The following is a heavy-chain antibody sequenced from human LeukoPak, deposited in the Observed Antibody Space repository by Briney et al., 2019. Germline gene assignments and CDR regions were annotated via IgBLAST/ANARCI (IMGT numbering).Heavy chain of an antibody. CDR3: ASRGSYWYYYYGMDV. CDR2: ISYDGSNK. J-gene: IGHJ6*02. V-gene: IGHV3-30*04. D-gene: IGHD1-26*01. CDR1: GFTFSSYA. Sequence: GRSLRLSCAASGFTFSSYAMHWVRQAPGKGLEWVAVISYDGSNKYYADSVKGRFTISRDNSKNTLYLQMNSLRAEDTAVYYCASRGSYWYYYYGMDVWGQGTTVTVSS.